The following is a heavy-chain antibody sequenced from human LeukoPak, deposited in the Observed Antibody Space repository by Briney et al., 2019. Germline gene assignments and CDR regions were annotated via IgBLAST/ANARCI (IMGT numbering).Heavy chain of an antibody. D-gene: IGHD3-22*01. Sequence: LRLSCAASGFTFDDYAMHWVRQPPGKGLEWIGYIYHSGSTSYNPSLKSRVTISIDRSKNQFSLKLSSVTAADTAVYYCARSPDYYDNSGYRSVYFDNWGQGTLVTVSS. CDR1: GFTFDDYA. J-gene: IGHJ4*02. V-gene: IGHV4-30-2*01. CDR2: IYHSGST. CDR3: ARSPDYYDNSGYRSVYFDN.